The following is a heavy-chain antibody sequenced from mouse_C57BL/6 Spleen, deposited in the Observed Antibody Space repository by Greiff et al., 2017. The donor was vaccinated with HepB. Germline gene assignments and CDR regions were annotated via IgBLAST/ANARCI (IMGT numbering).Heavy chain of an antibody. CDR1: GFNIKDDY. CDR2: LDPENGDT. J-gene: IGHJ3*01. D-gene: IGHD1-1*01. V-gene: IGHV14-4*01. CDR3: TTGYYGSSPFAY. Sequence: EVQLQQSGAELVRPGASVKLSCTASGFNIKDDYMHWVKQRPEQGLEWIGWLDPENGDTEYASKFQGKATITADTSSNTAYLQLSSLTSEDTAVYYCTTGYYGSSPFAYWGQGTLVTVSA.